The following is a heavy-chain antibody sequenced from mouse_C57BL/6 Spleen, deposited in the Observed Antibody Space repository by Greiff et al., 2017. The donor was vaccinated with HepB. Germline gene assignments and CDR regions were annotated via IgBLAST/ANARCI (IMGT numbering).Heavy chain of an antibody. J-gene: IGHJ3*01. CDR2: IYPGGGYT. Sequence: VQLKESGAELVRPGTSVKMSCKASGYTFTNYWIGWAKQRPGHGLEWIGDIYPGGGYTNYNEKFKGKATLTADKSSSTAYMQFSSLTSEASAIYYCARGVPNYGWFAYWGQGTLVTVSA. CDR1: GYTFTNYW. D-gene: IGHD1-1*01. CDR3: ARGVPNYGWFAY. V-gene: IGHV1-63*01.